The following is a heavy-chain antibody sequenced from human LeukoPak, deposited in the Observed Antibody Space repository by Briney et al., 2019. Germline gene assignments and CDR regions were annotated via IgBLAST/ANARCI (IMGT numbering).Heavy chain of an antibody. Sequence: SETLSLTCAVYGGSFSAYYWSWIRQPPGKGLEWIGEINHSGSTNYNPSLKSRVTISVDTSKNQFSLKLSSVTAADTAVYYCARQDTRGDFDYWGQGTLVTVSS. CDR3: ARQDTRGDFDY. CDR1: GGSFSAYY. V-gene: IGHV4-34*01. J-gene: IGHJ4*02. D-gene: IGHD2-2*01. CDR2: INHSGST.